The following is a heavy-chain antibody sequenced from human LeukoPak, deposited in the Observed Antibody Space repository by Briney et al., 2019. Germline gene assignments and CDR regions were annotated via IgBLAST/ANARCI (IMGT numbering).Heavy chain of an antibody. CDR2: IYSGGST. CDR1: GFIVRNYY. CDR3: ARVPPFDY. Sequence: PGGSLRLSCAASGFIVRNYYLSWVRQAPGKGLEWVSVIYSGGSTYYADSVKGRFTISRDNAKNSLYLQMNSLRAEDTAVYYCARVPPFDYWGQGTLVTVSS. V-gene: IGHV3-53*01. J-gene: IGHJ4*02.